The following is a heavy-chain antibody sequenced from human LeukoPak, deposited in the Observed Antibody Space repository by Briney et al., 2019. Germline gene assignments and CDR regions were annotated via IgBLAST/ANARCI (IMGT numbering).Heavy chain of an antibody. Sequence: SETLSLTCTVSGGSISSYYWSWIRQPPGKGLEWIGYIYYSGSTNYNPSLKSRVTISVDTSKNQFSLKLSSVTAADTAVYYCASHPFGRDGYNFFVDYWGQGTLVTVSS. CDR1: GGSISSYY. CDR2: IYYSGST. D-gene: IGHD5-24*01. J-gene: IGHJ4*02. CDR3: ASHPFGRDGYNFFVDY. V-gene: IGHV4-59*01.